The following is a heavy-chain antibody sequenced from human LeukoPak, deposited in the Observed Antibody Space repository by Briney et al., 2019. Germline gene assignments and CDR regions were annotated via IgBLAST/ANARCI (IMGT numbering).Heavy chain of an antibody. CDR3: AKDFAAHGAYYDSSGYDAFDM. D-gene: IGHD3-22*01. Sequence: PGGSLRLSCAASGFSFSTYGFHWVRQPPGKGLEWVAVISFDGNNKYYGDSVKGRFTISRDNSKNTLYLQMTSLRTEDTAVYYCAKDFAAHGAYYDSSGYDAFDMWGQGTMVTVSS. CDR2: ISFDGNNK. V-gene: IGHV3-30*18. CDR1: GFSFSTYG. J-gene: IGHJ3*02.